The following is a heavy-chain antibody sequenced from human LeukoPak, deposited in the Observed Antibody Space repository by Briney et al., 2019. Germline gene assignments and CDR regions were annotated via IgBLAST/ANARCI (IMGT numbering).Heavy chain of an antibody. J-gene: IGHJ3*02. Sequence: GGSLRLSCAASGFTFSNAWMSWVRQASGKGLEWVGRIKSKTDGGTTDYAAPAKGRFTISRDDSKNTLYLQMNSLKTEDTAVYYCTTAIKPGDAFDIWGQGTMVTVSS. D-gene: IGHD1-14*01. CDR1: GFTFSNAW. CDR3: TTAIKPGDAFDI. CDR2: IKSKTDGGTT. V-gene: IGHV3-15*01.